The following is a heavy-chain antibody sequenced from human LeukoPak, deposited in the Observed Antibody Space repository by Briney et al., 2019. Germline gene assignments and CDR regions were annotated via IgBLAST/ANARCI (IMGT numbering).Heavy chain of an antibody. V-gene: IGHV4-59*11. D-gene: IGHD3-22*01. CDR3: ASANGLYYDSRDYYFDY. Sequence: SETLSLTCTVSGGSISSHYWSWIRQPPGKGLEWIGYIYYSGSTNYNPSLKSRVTISVDTSKNQFSLKLSPVTAADTAVYYCASANGLYYDSRDYYFDYWGQGTLVTVSS. J-gene: IGHJ4*02. CDR2: IYYSGST. CDR1: GGSISSHY.